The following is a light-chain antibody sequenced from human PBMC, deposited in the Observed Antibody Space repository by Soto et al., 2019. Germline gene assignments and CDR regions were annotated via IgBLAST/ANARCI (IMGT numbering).Light chain of an antibody. CDR1: QSIRSY. V-gene: IGKV1-39*01. CDR2: SAS. CDR3: QQSYSTPFT. Sequence: DIQMTQSPSSLSASVGDRVTITCRASQSIRSYLNWYQQKPGKAPKLLIYSASSLQSGVPSRFSGSGSGTDFTLTISSLQPEDFATCYCQQSYSTPFTFGGGTRVEI. J-gene: IGKJ4*01.